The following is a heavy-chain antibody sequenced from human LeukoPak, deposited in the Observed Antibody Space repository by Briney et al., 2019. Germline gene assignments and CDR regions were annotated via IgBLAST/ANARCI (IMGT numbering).Heavy chain of an antibody. CDR3: ARLHATMVRRVIFPYY. V-gene: IGHV5-51*01. Sequence: GESLKISCKGSGYSFTSYWIGWVRQMPGKGLEWMGIIYPGDSDTRYSPSFQGQVTISADKSISTAYLQWSSLKASDTAMYYCARLHATMVRRVIFPYYWGQGTLVTVSS. J-gene: IGHJ4*02. D-gene: IGHD3-10*01. CDR1: GYSFTSYW. CDR2: IYPGDSDT.